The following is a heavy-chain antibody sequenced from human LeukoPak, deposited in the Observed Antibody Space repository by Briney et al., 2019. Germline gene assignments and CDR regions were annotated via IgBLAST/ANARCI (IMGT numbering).Heavy chain of an antibody. J-gene: IGHJ4*02. D-gene: IGHD5-18*01. CDR2: MNPNSDNT. Sequence: ASVKVSCTASGYTFTSYDINWVRQAPGQGLEWMGWMNPNSDNTGYAQEFQGRVTMTRNPSISTAYMELSSLRSEDTAVYYCARNVRDTGTFDYWGQGTLVTVSS. V-gene: IGHV1-8*01. CDR3: ARNVRDTGTFDY. CDR1: GYTFTSYD.